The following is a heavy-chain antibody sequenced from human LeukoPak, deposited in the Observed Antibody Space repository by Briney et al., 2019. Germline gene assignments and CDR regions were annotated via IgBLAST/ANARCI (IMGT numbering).Heavy chain of an antibody. D-gene: IGHD5-12*01. CDR2: INPSGGST. CDR3: ARQIIVATIGAGYYGMDV. J-gene: IGHJ6*02. V-gene: IGHV1-46*01. Sequence: GASVKVSCKASGGTFSSYAISWVRQAPGQGLEWMGIINPSGGSTSYAQKFQGRVTMTRDTSTSTVYMELSSLRSEDTAVYYCARQIIVATIGAGYYGMDVWGQGTTVTVSS. CDR1: GGTFSSYA.